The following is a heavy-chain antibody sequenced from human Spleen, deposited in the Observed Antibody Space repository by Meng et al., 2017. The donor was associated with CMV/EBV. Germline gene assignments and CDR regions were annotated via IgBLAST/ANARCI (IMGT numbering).Heavy chain of an antibody. J-gene: IGHJ5*01. V-gene: IGHV4-34*01. CDR2: INHSGSA. CDR3: ARGRISRRTTLFAKGESNWFDS. CDR1: GGSFTGYY. Sequence: SQTLSLTCAVYGGSFTGYYWNWIRQSSGKGLEWIGEINHSGSANYGPSLKSRVTIAVDTSKNQFSLKLTSVTAADTASYYCARGRISRRTTLFAKGESNWFDSWGQGTLVTVSS. D-gene: IGHD3-16*01.